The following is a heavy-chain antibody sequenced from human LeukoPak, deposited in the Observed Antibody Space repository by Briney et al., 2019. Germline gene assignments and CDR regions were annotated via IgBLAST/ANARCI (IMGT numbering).Heavy chain of an antibody. J-gene: IGHJ5*02. D-gene: IGHD3-22*01. V-gene: IGHV3-23*01. Sequence: GGSLRLSCAASGFTFSNYVMNWVRQAPGRGLEWVSAISGSGGSTYYADSVKGRFTISRDNSKNTLYLQMNSLRAEDTAVYYCAKDSSDYDSSWFDPWGQGTLVTVSS. CDR1: GFTFSNYV. CDR2: ISGSGGST. CDR3: AKDSSDYDSSWFDP.